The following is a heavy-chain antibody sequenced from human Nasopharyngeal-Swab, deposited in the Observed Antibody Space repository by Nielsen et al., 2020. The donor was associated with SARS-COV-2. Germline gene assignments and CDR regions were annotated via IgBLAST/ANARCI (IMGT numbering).Heavy chain of an antibody. V-gene: IGHV4-59*13. CDR3: ARSEWIQLWSTGRRGMDV. D-gene: IGHD5-18*01. CDR2: IYYSGST. CDR1: GGSISSYY. J-gene: IGHJ6*02. Sequence: GSLRLSCTVSGGSISSYYWSWIRQPPGKGLEWIGYIYYSGSTNYNPSLKSRVTISVDTSKNQFSLKLSSVTAADTAVHYCARSEWIQLWSTGRRGMDVWGQGTTVTVSS.